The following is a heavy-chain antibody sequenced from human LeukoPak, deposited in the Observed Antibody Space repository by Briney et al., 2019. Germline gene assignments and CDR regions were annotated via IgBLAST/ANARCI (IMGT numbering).Heavy chain of an antibody. CDR1: GGSISSSSYY. CDR2: IYYSGST. Sequence: SETLSLTCTVSGGSISSSSYYWGWIRQPPGKGLEWIGSIYYSGSTYYNPSLKSRVTMSVDTSKNQVSLRLTSVTAADTAVYYCARLATASGDYSLVDWGQGTLVTVSS. J-gene: IGHJ4*02. V-gene: IGHV4-39*07. D-gene: IGHD4-17*01. CDR3: ARLATASGDYSLVD.